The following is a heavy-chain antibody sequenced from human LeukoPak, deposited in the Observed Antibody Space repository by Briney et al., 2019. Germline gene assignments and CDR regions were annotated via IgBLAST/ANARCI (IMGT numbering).Heavy chain of an antibody. CDR2: INANSGGT. Sequence: GASVKVSCKASVYTFTDYYIHWVRQAPGQGQGLEWMLLINANSGGTNYAQKFQSRVTMTRDTSISTAYMELSRLRSDDTAVYYCARGAVRIAAAERGNWFDPWGQGTLVTVSS. CDR1: VYTFTDYY. J-gene: IGHJ5*02. CDR3: ARGAVRIAAAERGNWFDP. D-gene: IGHD6-13*01. V-gene: IGHV1-2*02.